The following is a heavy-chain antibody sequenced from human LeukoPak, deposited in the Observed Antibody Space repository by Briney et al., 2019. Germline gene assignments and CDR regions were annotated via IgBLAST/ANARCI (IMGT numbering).Heavy chain of an antibody. Sequence: ASVKVSCKASGGTFSSYAISWVRQAPGQGLEWMGGIIPILGTANYAQKFQGRVTITADESTSTAYMELSSLRSEDTAVYYCARDLLDYYDSSGYYYERFDYWGQGTLVTVSS. CDR1: GGTFSSYA. V-gene: IGHV1-69*01. D-gene: IGHD3-22*01. CDR3: ARDLLDYYDSSGYYYERFDY. CDR2: IIPILGTA. J-gene: IGHJ4*02.